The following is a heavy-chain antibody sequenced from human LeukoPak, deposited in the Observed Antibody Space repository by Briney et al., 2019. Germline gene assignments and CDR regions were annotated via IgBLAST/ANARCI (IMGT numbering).Heavy chain of an antibody. D-gene: IGHD1-14*01. V-gene: IGHV4-4*02. J-gene: IGHJ4*02. CDR3: ARGVVRTYYFDY. CDR1: GGSISSSNW. CDR2: IYHSGST. Sequence: SETLSLTCAVSGGSISSSNWWSWVRQPPGKGLEWIGEIYHSGSTNYNPSLKSRVTISVDTSKNQFSLKLSSVTAADTAVYYCARGVVRTYYFDYWGQGTLVTVSS.